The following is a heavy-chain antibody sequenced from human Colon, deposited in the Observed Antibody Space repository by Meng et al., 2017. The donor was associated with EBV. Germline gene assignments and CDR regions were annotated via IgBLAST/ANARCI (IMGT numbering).Heavy chain of an antibody. CDR3: VRVRGDFDY. D-gene: IGHD3-16*01. Sequence: QRQLTESGPGLVKPSETLSLTCSVSGDSVSDTNHFWGWVRQAPGKGLEWVGSINSNWNTYSNPSLTSRVTMSLDTSKNQFSLKLSSVTAADTAVYYCVRVRGDFDYWGQGTLVTVSS. J-gene: IGHJ4*02. CDR1: GDSVSDTNHF. V-gene: IGHV4-39*07. CDR2: INSNWNT.